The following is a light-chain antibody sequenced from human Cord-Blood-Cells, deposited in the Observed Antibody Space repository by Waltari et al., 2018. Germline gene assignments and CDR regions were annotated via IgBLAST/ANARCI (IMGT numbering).Light chain of an antibody. V-gene: IGLV3-25*03. CDR2: KDS. Sequence: SYELPHPPSESVSPGMTDRITCPGDALTNKSASWYQQKPGQAPVLVIYKDSERPSGIPERFSGSSSGTTVTLTISGVQAEDEADYYCQSADSSGTYVFGTGTKVTVL. CDR1: ALTNKS. J-gene: IGLJ1*01. CDR3: QSADSSGTYV.